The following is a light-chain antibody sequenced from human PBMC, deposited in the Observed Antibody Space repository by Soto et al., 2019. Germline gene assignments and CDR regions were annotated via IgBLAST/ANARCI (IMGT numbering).Light chain of an antibody. CDR1: QSVGSRK. J-gene: IGKJ5*01. CDR3: QQYGASPQ. CDR2: GAS. Sequence: ESVLTQSPGTLSLSPGERVTLSCRASQSVGSRKLAWYQQKPGQAPRLLIHGASSRATGVPDRFSGSGSGTDFTLTITRLEPEDFAVYYCQQYGASPQFGQGTRLDIK. V-gene: IGKV3-20*01.